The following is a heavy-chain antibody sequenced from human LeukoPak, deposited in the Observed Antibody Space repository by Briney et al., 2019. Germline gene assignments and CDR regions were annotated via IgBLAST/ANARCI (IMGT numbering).Heavy chain of an antibody. J-gene: IGHJ5*02. CDR2: IWYDGSNK. CDR3: ARDWVTTLKGIRSYNWFDP. Sequence: GRSLRLSCAASGLTFSSYGMHWVRQAPGKGLEWVAVIWYDGSNKYYADSVKGRFTIPRDNSKNTLYLQMNSLRAEDTAVYYCARDWVTTLKGIRSYNWFDPWGQGTLVTVSS. CDR1: GLTFSSYG. V-gene: IGHV3-33*01. D-gene: IGHD4-17*01.